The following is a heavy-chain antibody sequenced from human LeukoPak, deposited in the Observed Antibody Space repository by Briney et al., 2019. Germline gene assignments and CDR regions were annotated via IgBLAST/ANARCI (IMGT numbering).Heavy chain of an antibody. J-gene: IGHJ4*02. D-gene: IGHD3-16*02. CDR2: INPSSGGT. V-gene: IGHV1-2*02. CDR3: ARVWHDYVWGSYRPTTEYYFDY. Sequence: ASVKVSCKASGYTFTGYYMHWVRQAPGQGLEWMGWINPSSGGTNYAQKFQGRVTMTRDTSISTAYMELSRLRSDDTAVYYCARVWHDYVWGSYRPTTEYYFDYWGQGTLVTVSS. CDR1: GYTFTGYY.